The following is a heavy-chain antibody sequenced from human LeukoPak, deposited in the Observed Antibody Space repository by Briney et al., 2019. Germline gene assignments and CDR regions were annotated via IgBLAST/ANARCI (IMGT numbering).Heavy chain of an antibody. J-gene: IGHJ4*02. V-gene: IGHV3-15*01. CDR2: IKSKTDGGTT. Sequence: GGSLRLSCAASGFTFSNAWMSWVRQAPGKGLEWVGRIKSKTDGGTTDYAAPVKGRFTISRDDSKNTLYLQMNSLKTEDTAVYYCTTDLLDDSSGYYFWGQGTLVTVSS. D-gene: IGHD3-22*01. CDR1: GFTFSNAW. CDR3: TTDLLDDSSGYYF.